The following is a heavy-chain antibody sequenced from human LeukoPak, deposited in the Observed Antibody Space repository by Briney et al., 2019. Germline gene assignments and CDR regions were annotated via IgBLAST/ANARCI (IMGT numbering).Heavy chain of an antibody. V-gene: IGHV1-69*05. Sequence: SVKVSCKASGGTFSSYAISWVRQAPGQGLEWLGRIIPIFGTANYAQKFQGRVAITTDKSTSTAYMELSSLRSEDTAVYYCARDLGYYDSSGYSEGLVDAFDIWGQGTMVTVSS. CDR1: GGTFSSYA. J-gene: IGHJ3*02. CDR2: IIPIFGTA. CDR3: ARDLGYYDSSGYSEGLVDAFDI. D-gene: IGHD3-22*01.